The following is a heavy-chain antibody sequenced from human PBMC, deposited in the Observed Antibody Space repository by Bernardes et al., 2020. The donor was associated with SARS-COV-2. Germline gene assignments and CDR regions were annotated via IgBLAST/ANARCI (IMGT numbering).Heavy chain of an antibody. Sequence: ASVKVSCKASGYTFTSYGISWVRQAPGQGLEWMGWISAYNGNTNYAQKLQGRVTMTTDTSTSTAYMELRSLRSDDTAVYYCARVVLWFGELSESWFDPWDQGTLVTVSS. CDR1: GYTFTSYG. CDR2: ISAYNGNT. V-gene: IGHV1-18*04. J-gene: IGHJ5*02. CDR3: ARVVLWFGELSESWFDP. D-gene: IGHD3-10*01.